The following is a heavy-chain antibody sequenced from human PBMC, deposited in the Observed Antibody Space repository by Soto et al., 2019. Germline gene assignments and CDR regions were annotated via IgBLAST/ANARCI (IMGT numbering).Heavy chain of an antibody. Sequence: QVQLQESGPGLVKPSETLSLTCTVSGGSVSSAGYYWSWIRQPPGKGLEWIGYIYYSGSTNYNPSLKRRVTISVDTSKNQFSLKVSSVTPADTAVYYCARIFWAAYSSAWYYFDYWGQGTLVTVSS. CDR1: GGSVSSAGYY. CDR3: ARIFWAAYSSAWYYFDY. CDR2: IYYSGST. V-gene: IGHV4-61*08. J-gene: IGHJ4*02. D-gene: IGHD6-19*01.